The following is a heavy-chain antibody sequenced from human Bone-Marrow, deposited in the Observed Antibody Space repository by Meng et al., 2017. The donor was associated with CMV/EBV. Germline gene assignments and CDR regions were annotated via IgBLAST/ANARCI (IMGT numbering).Heavy chain of an antibody. Sequence: GESLKISCTASGFSFSNYAMTWVRQAPGKGLEWVSVVYSGGSRTNYADSVKGRFTISRDNSKNTVYLQMSSLRAEDTAVYYCARGYNWNDVGAFDLWGQGTMVTVSS. J-gene: IGHJ3*01. V-gene: IGHV3-23*03. CDR2: VYSGGSRT. D-gene: IGHD1-1*01. CDR3: ARGYNWNDVGAFDL. CDR1: GFSFSNYA.